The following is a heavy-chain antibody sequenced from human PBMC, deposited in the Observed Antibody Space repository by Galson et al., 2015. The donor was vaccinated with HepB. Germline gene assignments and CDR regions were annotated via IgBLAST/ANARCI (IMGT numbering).Heavy chain of an antibody. CDR3: ARSSTYYFDY. D-gene: IGHD6-6*01. V-gene: IGHV3-30-3*01. J-gene: IGHJ4*02. CDR2: ISYDGSNK. CDR1: GFTFSSYA. Sequence: SLRLSCAASGFTFSSYAMRWVHQAPGKGLEWVAVISYDGSNKYYADSVKGRFTISRDNSKNTLYLQMNSLRAEDTAVYYCARSSTYYFDYWGQGTLVTVSS.